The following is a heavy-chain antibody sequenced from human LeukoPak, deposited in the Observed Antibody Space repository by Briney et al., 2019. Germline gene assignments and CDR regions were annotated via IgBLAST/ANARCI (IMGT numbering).Heavy chain of an antibody. CDR1: GYTFTGYY. D-gene: IGHD2-2*01. J-gene: IGHJ4*02. V-gene: IGHV1-2*02. CDR2: INPNSGGT. CDR3: ARDLEVVPAGDY. Sequence: GASVKVSCKASGYTFTGYYMHWVRQAPGQGLEWMGWINPNSGGTNYAQKFQGRVTMTRDTSISTAYMEPSRLRSDDTAVYYCARDLEVVPAGDYWGQGTLVTVSS.